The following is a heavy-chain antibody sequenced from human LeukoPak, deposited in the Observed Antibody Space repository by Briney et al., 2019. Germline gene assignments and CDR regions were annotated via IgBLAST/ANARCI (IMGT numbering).Heavy chain of an antibody. D-gene: IGHD5-18*01. J-gene: IGHJ4*02. CDR2: IIPILGIA. Sequence: ASVKVSCKASGGTFSSYAISWVRQAPGQGLEWMGRIIPILGIANYAQKFQGRVTITADKSTSTAYMELSSLRSEDTAVYYCAREGGYSYGLSLWGQGTLVPVSS. V-gene: IGHV1-69*04. CDR3: AREGGYSYGLSL. CDR1: GGTFSSYA.